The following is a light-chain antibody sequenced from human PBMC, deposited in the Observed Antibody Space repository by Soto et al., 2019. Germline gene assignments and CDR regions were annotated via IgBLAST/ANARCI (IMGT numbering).Light chain of an antibody. Sequence: SVLTQPASVSGSPGQSITISCTGTSSDVGSHNLVSWYQQHPGQAPKLMIYEVSKRPLGVSARLSASKSGNTASLTISGLQAEDEADYYCCSYGGSRAVFGGGTQLTVL. J-gene: IGLJ7*01. CDR3: CSYGGSRAV. V-gene: IGLV2-23*02. CDR2: EVS. CDR1: SSDVGSHNL.